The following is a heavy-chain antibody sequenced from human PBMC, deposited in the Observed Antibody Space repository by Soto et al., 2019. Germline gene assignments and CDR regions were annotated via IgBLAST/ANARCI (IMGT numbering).Heavy chain of an antibody. V-gene: IGHV1-2*02. CDR3: ARDHLDSSGYYPDY. Sequence: ASVKVSCKASGYTFTGYYMHWVRQAPGQGLEWMGWINPNSGGTNYAQKFQGRVTMTRDTSISTAYMELSRLRSDDTAVYYCARDHLDSSGYYPDYWGQGTLVTVS. D-gene: IGHD3-22*01. J-gene: IGHJ4*02. CDR2: INPNSGGT. CDR1: GYTFTGYY.